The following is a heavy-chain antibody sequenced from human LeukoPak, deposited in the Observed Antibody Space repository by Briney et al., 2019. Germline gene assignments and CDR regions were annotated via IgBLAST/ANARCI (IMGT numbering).Heavy chain of an antibody. CDR1: GFTFSDSY. J-gene: IGHJ4*02. CDR3: AKDRVPLAARPLHFDY. Sequence: PGGSLRLSCAASGFTFSDSYMTWIRQAPGKGLEWVSAISGSGGSTYYADSVKGRFTISRDNSKNTLYLQMNSLRAEDTAVYYCAKDRVPLAARPLHFDYWGQGTLVTVSS. CDR2: ISGSGGST. D-gene: IGHD6-6*01. V-gene: IGHV3-23*01.